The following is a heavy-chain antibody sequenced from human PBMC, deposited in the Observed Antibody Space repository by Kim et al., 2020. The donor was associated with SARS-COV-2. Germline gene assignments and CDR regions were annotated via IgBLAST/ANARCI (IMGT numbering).Heavy chain of an antibody. CDR1: GFTFDDYA. CDR2: ISGDGGST. D-gene: IGHD3-22*01. CDR3: AKAATYYYDSSGYSFSNWFDP. J-gene: IGHJ5*02. Sequence: GSLRLSCAASGFTFDDYAMHWVRQAPGKGLEWVSLISGDGGSTYYADSVKGRFTISRDNSKNSLYLQMNSLRTEDTALYYCAKAATYYYDSSGYSFSNWFDPWGQGTLVTVSS. V-gene: IGHV3-43*02.